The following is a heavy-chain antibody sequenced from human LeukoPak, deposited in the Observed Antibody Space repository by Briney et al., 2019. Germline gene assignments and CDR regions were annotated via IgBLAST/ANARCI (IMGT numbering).Heavy chain of an antibody. J-gene: IGHJ4*02. CDR2: ISYDGRNK. CDR1: EFTFGSYA. V-gene: IGHV3-30*04. D-gene: IGHD3-9*01. Sequence: PGRSLRLSCAASEFTFGSYAMHWVRQAPDKGLEWVALISYDGRNKDYADSVKSRFTISRDNPKNSLYLQMNSLRGEDTAVYYCARGMDYDILAGPPDYWGQGTLVTVSS. CDR3: ARGMDYDILAGPPDY.